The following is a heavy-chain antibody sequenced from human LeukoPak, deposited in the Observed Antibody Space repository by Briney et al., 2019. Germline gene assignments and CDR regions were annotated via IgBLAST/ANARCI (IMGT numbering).Heavy chain of an antibody. J-gene: IGHJ4*02. CDR2: ISAYNGNT. V-gene: IGHV1-18*01. CDR1: GYTFTSYG. D-gene: IGHD1-26*01. Sequence: PGASVKVSCKASGYTFTSYGISWVRQAPGQGLEWMGWISAYNGNTNYAQKLQGRVTMTTDTSTSTAYMELRSLRSDDTAVYYCARVEVYEWELWGSPDYWGQGTLVTVSS. CDR3: ARVEVYEWELWGSPDY.